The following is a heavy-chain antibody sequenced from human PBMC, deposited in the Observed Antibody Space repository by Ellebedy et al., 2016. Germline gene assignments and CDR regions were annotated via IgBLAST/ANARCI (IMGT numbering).Heavy chain of an antibody. Sequence: GGSLRLSCAASGFTFRTYAMTWVRQAPGRGLEWVSGISGSGDTTYHTDSVKGRFTISRDNSKDILYLQMSSLRAEDTAVYYCAKGHSETYYFPADWGQGTLVTVSS. J-gene: IGHJ4*02. CDR3: AKGHSETYYFPAD. CDR2: ISGSGDTT. D-gene: IGHD2/OR15-2a*01. CDR1: GFTFRTYA. V-gene: IGHV3-23*01.